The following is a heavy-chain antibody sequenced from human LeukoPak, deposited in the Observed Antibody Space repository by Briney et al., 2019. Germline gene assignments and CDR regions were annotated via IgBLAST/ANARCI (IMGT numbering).Heavy chain of an antibody. CDR1: GYSIRSGYY. J-gene: IGHJ4*02. V-gene: IGHV4-38-2*02. CDR3: AREGKDMSPVSSFDY. CDR2: LAQSGTT. Sequence: SETLSLTCAVSGYSIRSGYYWSWVRQPPGKGLEWIASLAQSGTTYYNPSLKSRVTISLDTSRNQFSLKLTSVTAADTAVYYCAREGKDMSPVSSFDYWGQGTLVIVSS. D-gene: IGHD5/OR15-5a*01.